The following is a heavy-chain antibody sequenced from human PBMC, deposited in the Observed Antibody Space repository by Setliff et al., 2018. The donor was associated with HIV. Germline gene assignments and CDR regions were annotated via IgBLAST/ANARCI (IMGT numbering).Heavy chain of an antibody. CDR2: INHSGST. D-gene: IGHD3-22*01. J-gene: IGHJ5*02. Sequence: SETLSLTCAVYGGSFSGYYWSWIRQPPGKGLEWIGEINHSGSTNYNPSLKSRVTISVDTSKNQFSLNLTSVTAADTAVYYCASRIYYYDESRVLREEGFVPWGQGTLVTVSS. CDR1: GGSFSGYY. CDR3: ASRIYYYDESRVLREEGFVP. V-gene: IGHV4-34*01.